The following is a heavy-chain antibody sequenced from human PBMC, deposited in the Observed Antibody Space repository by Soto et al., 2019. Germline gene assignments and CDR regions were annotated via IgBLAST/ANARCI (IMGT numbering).Heavy chain of an antibody. Sequence: EVQLVESGGGLIQPGGSLRLSCAASGLTVSSNHMTWVRQAPGKGLEWISIIYSGGDTYHADSVKGRFTISRDNSKNMVDLQMNNLRTEDPAVYYCARERGGNVWGQGTTVTVSS. CDR2: IYSGGDT. J-gene: IGHJ6*02. CDR3: ARERGGNV. CDR1: GLTVSSNH. D-gene: IGHD3-10*01. V-gene: IGHV3-53*01.